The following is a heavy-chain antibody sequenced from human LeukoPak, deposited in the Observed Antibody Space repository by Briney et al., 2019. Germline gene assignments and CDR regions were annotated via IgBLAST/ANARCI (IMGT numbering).Heavy chain of an antibody. CDR2: IKEDGSKI. J-gene: IGHJ4*02. CDR3: VRENNGAY. D-gene: IGHD2-8*01. V-gene: IGHV3-7*01. Sequence: EGSLRLSCAASGFTFSSYWMSWVRQAPGKGLERVANIKEDGSKIYYVDSVKGRFTISRDNARNSLYLQMDSLGAEDTAVYYCVRENNGAYWGQGTLVTVSS. CDR1: GFTFSSYW.